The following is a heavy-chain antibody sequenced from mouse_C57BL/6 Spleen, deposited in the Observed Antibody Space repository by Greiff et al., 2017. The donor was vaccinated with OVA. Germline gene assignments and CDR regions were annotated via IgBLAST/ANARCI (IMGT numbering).Heavy chain of an antibody. J-gene: IGHJ1*03. CDR3: ARDSNYVYFEV. CDR2: INPYNGDT. V-gene: IGHV1-20*01. Sequence: EVQLQQSGPELVKPGDSVKISCKASGYSFTGYFMNWVMQSHGKSLEWIGRINPYNGDTFYNQKFKGKATLTVDKSSSTAHMELRILTSEDSAVYYCARDSNYVYFEVWGTGTTVTVSS. D-gene: IGHD2-5*01. CDR1: GYSFTGYF.